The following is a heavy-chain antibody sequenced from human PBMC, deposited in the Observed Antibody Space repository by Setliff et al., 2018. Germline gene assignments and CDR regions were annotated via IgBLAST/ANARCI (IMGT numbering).Heavy chain of an antibody. CDR3: ARGVVRGVIRFDY. Sequence: SSETLSLTCAVYGGSFSGYYWSWIRQPPGKGLEWIGEINHSGSTNYNPSLKSRVTISVDTSKNQFSLKLSSVTAADTAVYYCARGVVRGVIRFDYWGQGTLVTVSS. CDR1: GGSFSGYY. CDR2: INHSGST. J-gene: IGHJ4*02. V-gene: IGHV4-34*01. D-gene: IGHD3-10*01.